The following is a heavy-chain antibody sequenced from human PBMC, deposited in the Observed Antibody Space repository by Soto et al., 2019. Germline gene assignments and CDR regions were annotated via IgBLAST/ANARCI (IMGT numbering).Heavy chain of an antibody. CDR1: EFAFRNCA. J-gene: IGHJ4*02. V-gene: IGHV3-23*05. CDR2: IKTSGDTT. Sequence: GSLSLPCRAFEFAFRNCAMSWVGQAPGKRLKWVSTIKTSGDTTFYADPVKGRFTTSRDDSKNTLYLQMNSLRAEDTATYYCTKDVTGDIGADFCGQGT. CDR3: TKDVTGDIGADF. D-gene: IGHD2-21*02.